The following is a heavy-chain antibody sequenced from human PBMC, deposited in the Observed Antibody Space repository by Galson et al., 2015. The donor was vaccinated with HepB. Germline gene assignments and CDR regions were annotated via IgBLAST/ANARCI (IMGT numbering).Heavy chain of an antibody. D-gene: IGHD3-10*01. CDR3: AKWEVNYYGSGSYYNIDAFDV. CDR1: GFTFSNYA. CDR2: ISGNGGSP. J-gene: IGHJ3*01. Sequence: SLRLSCAASGFTFSNYAMTWVRQAPGKGLGWVSAISGNGGSPYYADSVKGRFTVSRDNSKNTLYLQMNSLRAEDTALYYCAKWEVNYYGSGSYYNIDAFDVWGQGTMVTVSS. V-gene: IGHV3-23*01.